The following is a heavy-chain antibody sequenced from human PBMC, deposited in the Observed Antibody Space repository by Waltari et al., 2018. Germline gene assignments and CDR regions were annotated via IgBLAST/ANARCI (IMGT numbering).Heavy chain of an antibody. D-gene: IGHD6-19*01. CDR2: INHSGST. CDR1: GGSFSGSY. V-gene: IGHV4-34*01. J-gene: IGHJ4*02. CDR3: ARGEEQWLVPANYVY. Sequence: QVQLQQWGAGLLKPSETLSLTCAVYGGSFSGSYWSWIRQPPGKGLEWIGEINHSGSTNYNPSLKSRVTISVDTSKNQFSLKLSSVTAADTAVYYCARGEEQWLVPANYVYWGQGTLVTVSS.